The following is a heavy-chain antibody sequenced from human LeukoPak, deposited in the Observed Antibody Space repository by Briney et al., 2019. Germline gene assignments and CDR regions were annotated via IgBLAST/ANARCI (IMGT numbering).Heavy chain of an antibody. D-gene: IGHD3-22*01. CDR3: ARLLDNDISGDPDTFDV. CDR1: GCSLSGHY. Sequence: NSAGTLSLTCTASGCSLSGHYRSWIRQPPGKRLEWIGDVSYTGRTKYNPSLQSRVTISIDTSKSQFSLKLTSVTSADTAVYSCARLLDNDISGDPDTFDVWGQGTTVIVSS. J-gene: IGHJ3*01. CDR2: VSYTGRT. V-gene: IGHV4-59*11.